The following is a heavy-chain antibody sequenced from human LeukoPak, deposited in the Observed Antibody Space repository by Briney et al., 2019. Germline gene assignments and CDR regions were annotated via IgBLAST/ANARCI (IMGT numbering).Heavy chain of an antibody. J-gene: IGHJ4*02. V-gene: IGHV4-59*01. D-gene: IGHD6-19*01. CDR1: GGSISSDY. CDR3: ARGAGWYGY. CDR2: IHYSGGT. Sequence: SETLSLTCTVSGGSISSDYWSWLRQPPGKGLEWIGYIHYSGGTNYNPSLKSRVTISVDTSKTQYFLHLTPVTAADTAVYYCARGAGWYGYWGQGTLVTVSS.